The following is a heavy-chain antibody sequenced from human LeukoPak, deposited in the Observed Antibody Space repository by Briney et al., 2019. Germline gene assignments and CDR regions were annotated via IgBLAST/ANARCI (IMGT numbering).Heavy chain of an antibody. CDR1: GGSISFYY. CDR2: ISYSGST. Sequence: PSGTLSLTCTVSGGSISFYYWSWIRQPPGKGLEWVGYISYSGSTNYDPSLKSRVTISVDTSKNQFSLKLSSVTAADTAVYYCARGAPAVRGVSDYWGQGTLVTVSS. V-gene: IGHV4-59*12. D-gene: IGHD3-10*01. CDR3: ARGAPAVRGVSDY. J-gene: IGHJ4*02.